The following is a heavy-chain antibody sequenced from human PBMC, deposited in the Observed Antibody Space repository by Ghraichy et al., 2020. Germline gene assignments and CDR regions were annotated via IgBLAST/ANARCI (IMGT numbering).Heavy chain of an antibody. D-gene: IGHD3-3*01. V-gene: IGHV1-18*01. CDR1: GYTFTSYG. J-gene: IGHJ6*03. CDR3: ARGGEKAYYDFWSGYYLSSMRASDMDV. Sequence: ASVKVSCKASGYTFTSYGISWVRQAPGQGLEWMGWISAYNGNTNYAQKLQGRVTMTTDTSTSTAYMELRSLRSDDTAVYYCARGGEKAYYDFWSGYYLSSMRASDMDVWGKGTTVTVSS. CDR2: ISAYNGNT.